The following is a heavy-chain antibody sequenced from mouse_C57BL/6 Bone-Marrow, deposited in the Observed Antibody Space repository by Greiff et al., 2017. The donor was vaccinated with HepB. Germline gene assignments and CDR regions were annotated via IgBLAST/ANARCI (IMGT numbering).Heavy chain of an antibody. J-gene: IGHJ4*01. D-gene: IGHD1-1*01. CDR1: GYTFTSYW. V-gene: IGHV1-64*01. CDR3: ARRTITTVVATKAMDY. Sequence: QVQLQQPGAELVKPGASVKLSCKASGYTFTSYWMHWVKQRPGQGLEWIGMIHPNSGSTNYNEKFKSKATLTVDKSSSTAYMQLSSLTSEDSAVYYCARRTITTVVATKAMDYWGQGTSVTVSS. CDR2: IHPNSGST.